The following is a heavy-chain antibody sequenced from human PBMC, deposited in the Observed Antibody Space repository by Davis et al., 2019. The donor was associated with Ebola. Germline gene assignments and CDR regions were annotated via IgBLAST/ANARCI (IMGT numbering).Heavy chain of an antibody. D-gene: IGHD3-3*01. J-gene: IGHJ4*02. CDR2: IYYSGST. V-gene: IGHV4-59*01. Sequence: GSLRLSCTVSSDSISSYYWSWIRQPPGKGLEWIGYIYYSGSTNYNPSLKSRVTISVDTSKNQFSLKLSSVTAADTAVYYCARTYDFWSGYWPYYFDYWGQGTLVTVSS. CDR1: SDSISSYY. CDR3: ARTYDFWSGYWPYYFDY.